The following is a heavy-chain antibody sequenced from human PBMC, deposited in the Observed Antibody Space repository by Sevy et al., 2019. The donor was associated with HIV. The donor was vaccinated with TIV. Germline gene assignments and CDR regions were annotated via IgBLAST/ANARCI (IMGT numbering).Heavy chain of an antibody. J-gene: IGHJ5*02. CDR1: GFTFSDYG. CDR3: ARGWFDT. V-gene: IGHV3-33*01. CDR2: IWYDGSNK. Sequence: GGSLRLSCAASGFTFSDYGMHWVRQAPGKGLEWVAVIWYDGSNKYYAESVKGRFTISRDNSKNTLYLQMNSLRAEDTAVYYCARGWFDTWGQGTLVTVSS.